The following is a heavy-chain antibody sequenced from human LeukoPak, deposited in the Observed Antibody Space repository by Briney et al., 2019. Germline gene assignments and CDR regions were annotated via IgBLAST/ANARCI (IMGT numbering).Heavy chain of an antibody. V-gene: IGHV4-4*02. CDR3: ARSPVTTVDWFDP. Sequence: SETLSFTCAVSGGSISSSNWWSWVRQPPGKGLEWIGEIYHSGSTNYNPSLKSRVTISVDKSKNQFSLKLSSVTAADTAVYYCARSPVTTVDWFDPWGQGTLVTVSS. J-gene: IGHJ5*02. CDR2: IYHSGST. D-gene: IGHD4-17*01. CDR1: GGSISSSNW.